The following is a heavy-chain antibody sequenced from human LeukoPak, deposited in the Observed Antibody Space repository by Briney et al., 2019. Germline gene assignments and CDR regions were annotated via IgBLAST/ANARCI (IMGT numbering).Heavy chain of an antibody. CDR2: IYYSGST. J-gene: IGHJ3*02. Sequence: SETLSLTCTVSGGSISSSSYYWGWIRQPPGKGLEWIGSIYYSGSTYYNPSLKSRVTISVDTSKNQFSLKLSSVTAADTAVYYCAGPGITGTSGIWGQGTMVTVSS. CDR1: GGSISSSSYY. CDR3: AGPGITGTSGI. D-gene: IGHD1-7*01. V-gene: IGHV4-39*01.